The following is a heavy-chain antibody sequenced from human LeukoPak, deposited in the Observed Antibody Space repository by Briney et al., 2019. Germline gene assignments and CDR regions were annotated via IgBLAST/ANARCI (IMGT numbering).Heavy chain of an antibody. CDR1: GGSISSYY. J-gene: IGHJ5*02. D-gene: IGHD6-19*01. Sequence: PSETLSLTCTVSGGSISSYYWSWIRQPAGKGLESIGRIYTSGSTNYNPSLKSRVTMSVDTSKNQFSLKLSSVTAADTAVYYCARTRMAGTGGWFDPWGQGTLVTVSS. CDR3: ARTRMAGTGGWFDP. V-gene: IGHV4-4*07. CDR2: IYTSGST.